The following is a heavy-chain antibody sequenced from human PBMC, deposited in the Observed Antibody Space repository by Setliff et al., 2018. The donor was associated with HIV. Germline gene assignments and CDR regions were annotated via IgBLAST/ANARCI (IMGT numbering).Heavy chain of an antibody. D-gene: IGHD1-26*01. CDR3: ARIVRWELVATSTFFYYYMDV. CDR1: GGSTNNYY. Sequence: NPSETLSLTCAVSGGSTNNYYLTWIRQPPGKGLEWIGSVSNGGDTNYNPSLKSRVTISVDTSKNQFSLKLSSVTAADTAVYYCARIVRWELVATSTFFYYYMDVWGKGTTVTVSS. V-gene: IGHV4-4*08. J-gene: IGHJ6*03. CDR2: VSNGGDT.